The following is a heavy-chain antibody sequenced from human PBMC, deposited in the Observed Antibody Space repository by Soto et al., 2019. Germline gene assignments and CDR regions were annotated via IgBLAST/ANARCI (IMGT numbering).Heavy chain of an antibody. CDR3: AKADIVVVPAAKIQRTYFDY. V-gene: IGHV3-30*18. J-gene: IGHJ4*02. CDR2: ISYDGSNK. D-gene: IGHD2-2*01. Sequence: GGSLRLSCAASGFTFSSYVMHWVRQAPGKGLEWVAVISYDGSNKYYADSVKGRFTISRDNSKNTLYLQMNSLRAEDTAVYYCAKADIVVVPAAKIQRTYFDYWGQGTLVTVSS. CDR1: GFTFSSYV.